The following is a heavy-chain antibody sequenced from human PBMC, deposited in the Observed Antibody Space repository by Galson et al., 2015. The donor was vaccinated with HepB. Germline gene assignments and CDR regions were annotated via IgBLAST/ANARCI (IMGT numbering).Heavy chain of an antibody. CDR2: ISYDGSNK. CDR1: GFTFSSYA. J-gene: IGHJ4*02. Sequence: SLRLSCAASGFTFSSYAMHWVRQAPGKGLEWVAVISYDGSNKYYADSVKGRFTISRDNSKNTLYLQMNSLRAEDTAVYYCAKDLVAGSSPTPVSDYWGQGTLVTVSS. V-gene: IGHV3-30*04. CDR3: AKDLVAGSSPTPVSDY. D-gene: IGHD6-6*01.